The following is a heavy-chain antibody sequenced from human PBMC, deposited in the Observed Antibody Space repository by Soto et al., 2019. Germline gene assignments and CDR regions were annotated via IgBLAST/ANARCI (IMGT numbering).Heavy chain of an antibody. D-gene: IGHD3-16*01. CDR1: GYTFSRHG. V-gene: IGHV3-30*18. CDR3: AKDRVESGLGEVDY. J-gene: IGHJ4*02. CDR2: ISYDGSKK. Sequence: QVQLVESGGGVVQPGRSLRLSCAASGYTFSRHGMHWVRQAPGKGLEWVAVISYDGSKKYYEDSVKGRFIISRDNSKNTLYLQVNSLRAEDTAVYYCAKDRVESGLGEVDYWGQGTLVTVSS.